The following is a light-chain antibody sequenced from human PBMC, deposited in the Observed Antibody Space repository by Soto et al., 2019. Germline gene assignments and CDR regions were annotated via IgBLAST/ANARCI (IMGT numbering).Light chain of an antibody. V-gene: IGLV2-14*01. Sequence: QSALTQPASMSGSPGQSITISCTGTSNDVGGYNYVSWYQQHPGKAPKLMTFEVSNRPSGVSNRFSGSKSGNTASLTISGLLAEDEAYYYCCSYTSTNSRVFGGGTKLTVL. J-gene: IGLJ3*02. CDR3: CSYTSTNSRV. CDR1: SNDVGGYNY. CDR2: EVS.